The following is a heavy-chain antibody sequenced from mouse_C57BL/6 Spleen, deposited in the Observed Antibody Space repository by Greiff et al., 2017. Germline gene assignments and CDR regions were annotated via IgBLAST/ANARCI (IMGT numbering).Heavy chain of an antibody. CDR2: IDPSDSYT. V-gene: IGHV1-69*01. CDR3: ARSNGYDDYALDD. CDR1: GYTFTSYW. Sequence: QVQLQQPGAELVMPGASVKLSCKASGYTFTSYWMHWVKQRPGQGLEWIGEIDPSDSYTNYNQKFKGKTTLTVDKSSSTAYMQLSSLTSEDSAVYYCARSNGYDDYALDDWGQGTSVTVSS. J-gene: IGHJ4*01. D-gene: IGHD2-2*01.